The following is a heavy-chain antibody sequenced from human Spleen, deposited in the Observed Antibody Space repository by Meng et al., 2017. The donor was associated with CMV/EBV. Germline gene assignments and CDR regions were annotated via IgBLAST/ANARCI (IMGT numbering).Heavy chain of an antibody. CDR1: GFTFSSYS. D-gene: IGHD2-8*01. J-gene: IGHJ5*02. CDR2: IYRGPGST. Sequence: GESLKISCAASGFTFSSYSMTWVRQAPERGLEWVSVIYRGPGSTYYADSVKGRFIISRDDSKNTLYLHMNSLRVEDTAIYYCAKDNEDRRERWFDLWGQGTLVTVSS. V-gene: IGHV3-23*03. CDR3: AKDNEDRRERWFDL.